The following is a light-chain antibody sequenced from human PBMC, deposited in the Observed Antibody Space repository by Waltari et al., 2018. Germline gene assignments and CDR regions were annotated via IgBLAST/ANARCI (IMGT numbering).Light chain of an antibody. Sequence: DIQMTQSPSSLSASVGDRVTMTCRASQSITNYLSWYQHKLGEAPNLLVYDASTLVSGVPSHFNGSGSGTEFTLTISSLQPEDLATYYCLQTYSTLMFSFGPGTKVDL. J-gene: IGKJ3*01. V-gene: IGKV1-39*01. CDR2: DAS. CDR3: LQTYSTLMFS. CDR1: QSITNY.